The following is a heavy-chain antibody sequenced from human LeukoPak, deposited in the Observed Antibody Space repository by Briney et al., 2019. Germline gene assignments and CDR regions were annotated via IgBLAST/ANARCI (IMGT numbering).Heavy chain of an antibody. CDR1: VFTFSRYE. CDR2: ISSRGITI. Sequence: GGSLRLSCAAAVFTFSRYEINWGRQAPGGGRGWVSYISSRGITIYYADPVKGRFTISRDNAKNSLYLQMTSLRAEDTAVYYCAELGITIIGGVWGKGTRVTISS. CDR3: AELGITIIGGV. D-gene: IGHD3-10*02. V-gene: IGHV3-48*03. J-gene: IGHJ6*04.